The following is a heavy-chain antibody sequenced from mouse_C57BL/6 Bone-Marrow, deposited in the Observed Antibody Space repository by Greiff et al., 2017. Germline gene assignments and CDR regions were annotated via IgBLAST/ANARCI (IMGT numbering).Heavy chain of an antibody. V-gene: IGHV1-56*01. D-gene: IGHD3-2*02. CDR2: IFPGSGST. CDR1: GYTFTSHW. Sequence: QVQLQQSGPELVRPGASVKISCKAPGYTFTSHWMQWIRQRPGQGLEWIGEIFPGSGSTYYNEKFKGKATLTVDTSSSTAYMQLSSLTSEDSAVYFCASRQLRLRYFDYWGQGTTRTVSS. CDR3: ASRQLRLRYFDY. J-gene: IGHJ2*01.